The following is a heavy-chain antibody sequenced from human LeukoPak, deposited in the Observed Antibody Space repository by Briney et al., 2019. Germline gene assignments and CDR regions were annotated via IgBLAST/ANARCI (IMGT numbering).Heavy chain of an antibody. V-gene: IGHV3-30-3*01. CDR1: GFTFSSYA. J-gene: IGHJ5*02. CDR3: ARDPLDH. CDR2: ISYDGSNN. Sequence: PGGSLRLSCAASGFTFSSYAMHWVRQAPGKGLEWVAVISYDGSNNYYADSVKGRFTISRDNSKNTLYLQMNSLRAEDTAVYYCARDPLDHWGQGALVTVSS.